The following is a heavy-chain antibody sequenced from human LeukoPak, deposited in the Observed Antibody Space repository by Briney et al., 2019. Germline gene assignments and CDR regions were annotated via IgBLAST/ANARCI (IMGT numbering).Heavy chain of an antibody. Sequence: GGSLRLSCAASGFTFSSYAMHWVRQAPGKGLEWVAVTSYDGNNKYYADSVKGRFTISRDNSKNTLYLQMNSLRVEDTAVYYCARDSQGSSGWYGGFDYWGQGTLVTVSS. V-gene: IGHV3-30-3*01. D-gene: IGHD6-19*01. CDR3: ARDSQGSSGWYGGFDY. CDR2: TSYDGNNK. CDR1: GFTFSSYA. J-gene: IGHJ4*02.